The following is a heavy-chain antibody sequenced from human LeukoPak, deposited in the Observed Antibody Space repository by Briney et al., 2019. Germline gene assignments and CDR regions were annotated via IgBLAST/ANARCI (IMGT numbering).Heavy chain of an antibody. Sequence: GLSLRLSCAASGFTFIIQAMSWLRHSPGKDLYWVSASSGSGGSTDYADSVKGRFTISRDNSKNTLYLQMNSLRAEDTAVFFFFKQKTAYDILTGYQNYYYYGTDVWGQGTTVTVSS. CDR3: FKQKTAYDILTGYQNYYYYGTDV. V-gene: IGHV3-23*01. J-gene: IGHJ6*02. CDR1: GFTFIIQA. D-gene: IGHD3-9*01. CDR2: SSGSGGST.